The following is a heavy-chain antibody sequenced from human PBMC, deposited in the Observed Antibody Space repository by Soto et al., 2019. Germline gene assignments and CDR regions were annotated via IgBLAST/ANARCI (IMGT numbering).Heavy chain of an antibody. CDR1: GYSFTSYW. CDR3: ARRTSSSGWYPHGMDV. J-gene: IGHJ6*02. V-gene: IGHV5-10-1*01. Sequence: LGESLKISCKGSGYSFTSYWISWVRQMPGKGLEWMGRIDPSDSYTNYSPSFQGHVTISADKSISTAYLQWSSLKASDTAMYYCARRTSSSGWYPHGMDVWGQGTTVTVSS. CDR2: IDPSDSYT. D-gene: IGHD6-19*01.